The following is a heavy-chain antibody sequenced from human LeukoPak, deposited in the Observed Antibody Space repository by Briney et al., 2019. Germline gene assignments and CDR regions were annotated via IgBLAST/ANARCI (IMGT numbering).Heavy chain of an antibody. CDR1: GYTSTSYG. Sequence: ASVKVSCKASGYTSTSYGISWVRQAPGQGLEWMGWISAYNGNTNYAQKLQGRVTMTTDTSTSTAYMELRSLRSDDSAVYYWARNVDTAMVNRFDYWGQGTLVTVSS. CDR2: ISAYNGNT. D-gene: IGHD5-18*01. CDR3: ARNVDTAMVNRFDY. J-gene: IGHJ4*02. V-gene: IGHV1-18*01.